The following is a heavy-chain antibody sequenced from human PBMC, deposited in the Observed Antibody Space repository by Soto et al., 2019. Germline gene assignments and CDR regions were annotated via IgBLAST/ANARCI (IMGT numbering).Heavy chain of an antibody. J-gene: IGHJ4*02. CDR3: ARAYLVVPYRVIDY. CDR1: GFTFSSYG. CDR2: IWYDGSNK. Sequence: QVQLVESGGAVVQPGRSLRLSCAASGFTFSSYGMHWVRQAPGKGLEWVAVIWYDGSNKYYADSVKGRFTISRDNSKNTLYLQMNSLSAEDTAVYYCARAYLVVPYRVIDYWGQGTLATVSS. D-gene: IGHD2-2*01. V-gene: IGHV3-33*01.